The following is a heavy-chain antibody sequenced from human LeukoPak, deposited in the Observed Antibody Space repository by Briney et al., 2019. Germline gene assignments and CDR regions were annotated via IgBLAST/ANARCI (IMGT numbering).Heavy chain of an antibody. CDR2: INPGDSDT. V-gene: IGHV5-51*01. J-gene: IGHJ4*02. Sequence: GESLKISCKASGYSFTYYWVAWVRQMPGKGLEWMGIINPGDSDTRYSPSFQGQVTISADKSISTAYLQWSSLKASDTAMYYCARQWNLDYWGQGTLVTVSS. CDR3: ARQWNLDY. CDR1: GYSFTYYW. D-gene: IGHD1-1*01.